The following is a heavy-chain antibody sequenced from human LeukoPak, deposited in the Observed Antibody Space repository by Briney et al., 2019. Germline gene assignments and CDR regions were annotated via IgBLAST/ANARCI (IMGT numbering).Heavy chain of an antibody. J-gene: IGHJ4*02. CDR3: ARVTTGSYYSDH. CDR1: CVSISSFY. V-gene: IGHV4-4*07. D-gene: IGHD1-26*01. Sequence: SSETLSLTCTVSCVSISSFYWNWIRQPAGKGLEWIGRLYTRGSTNYNPSLKSRVTMSVDTSKNQLSLKLRSVTAADTAVYYCARVTTGSYYSDHWGQGTLVTVSS. CDR2: LYTRGST.